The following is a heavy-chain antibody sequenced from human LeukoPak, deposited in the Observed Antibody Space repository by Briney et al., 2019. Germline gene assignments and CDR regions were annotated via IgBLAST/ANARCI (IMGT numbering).Heavy chain of an antibody. Sequence: PGGSLRLSCVASGFTFSDYYMSWIRQAPGKGLEWASYISSSGNTIYYAGSVKGRFTISRNNAKNSLYLQMNSLRAEDTAVYYCARVAGGGVLFYFDYWGQGTLVTVSS. J-gene: IGHJ4*02. CDR2: ISSSGNTI. D-gene: IGHD1-26*01. V-gene: IGHV3-11*01. CDR3: ARVAGGGVLFYFDY. CDR1: GFTFSDYY.